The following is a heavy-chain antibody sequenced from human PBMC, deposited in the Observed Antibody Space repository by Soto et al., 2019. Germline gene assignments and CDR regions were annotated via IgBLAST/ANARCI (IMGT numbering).Heavy chain of an antibody. D-gene: IGHD2-2*02. CDR2: ISYSGGT. V-gene: IGHV4-59*01. CDR3: AREAVPRRNSSSTSCYTVTNGFDP. Sequence: PSETLSLTCTVSGGSISSYYWSWIRQPPGKGLEWIGSISYSGGTNYNPALKSRVTTSVETCKNQFSLKLSTVTAADTAIYYCAREAVPRRNSSSTSCYTVTNGFDPWGQGTMVTVSS. J-gene: IGHJ5*01. CDR1: GGSISSYY.